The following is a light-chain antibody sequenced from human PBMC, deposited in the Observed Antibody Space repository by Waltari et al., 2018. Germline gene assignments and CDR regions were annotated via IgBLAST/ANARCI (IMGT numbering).Light chain of an antibody. V-gene: IGLV3-1*01. CDR3: QACDSSRGYV. CDR1: NLDNKY. CDR2: QDS. J-gene: IGLJ1*01. Sequence: SYEVTQPPSVSVSPGQTASITCSGDNLDNKYVYWYQQKAGQSPALVIYQDSKRHSGIRGRFYGSNAGNPATLTISGTQALDEADYYCQACDSSRGYVFGTGTKVTVL.